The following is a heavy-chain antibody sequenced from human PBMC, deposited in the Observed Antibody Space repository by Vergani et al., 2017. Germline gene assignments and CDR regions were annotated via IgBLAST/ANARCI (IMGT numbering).Heavy chain of an antibody. CDR3: AKSGWLQHFGAHYFDS. J-gene: IGHJ4*02. Sequence: EVQLLESGGRLVQPGGSLSLSCVASGFAFSRYAMSWVRQAPGKGLGWVSGLTASGSGISYADSVRGRFTISRDNSKNTLFLQMDSLRAEDTAVYYCAKSGWLQHFGAHYFDSWGQGILVTVSS. CDR1: GFAFSRYA. V-gene: IGHV3-23*01. CDR2: LTASGSGI. D-gene: IGHD5-24*01.